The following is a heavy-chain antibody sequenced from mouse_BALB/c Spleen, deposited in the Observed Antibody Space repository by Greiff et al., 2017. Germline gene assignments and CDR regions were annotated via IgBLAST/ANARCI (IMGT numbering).Heavy chain of an antibody. J-gene: IGHJ2*01. CDR2: IRNKANGYTT. CDR3: ARGSTTRD. Sequence: EVQLVESGGGLVQPGGSLRLSCATSGFTFTDYYMSWVRQPPGKALEWLGFIRNKANGYTTEYSASVKGRFTISRDNSQSILYLQMNTLRAEDSATYYCARGSTTRDWGQGTTLTVSS. CDR1: GFTFTDYY. V-gene: IGHV7-3*02. D-gene: IGHD2-14*01.